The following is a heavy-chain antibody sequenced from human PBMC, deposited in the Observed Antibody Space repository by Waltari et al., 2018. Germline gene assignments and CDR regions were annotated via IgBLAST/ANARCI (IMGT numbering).Heavy chain of an antibody. D-gene: IGHD6-13*01. CDR1: GFAFSNYA. V-gene: IGHV3-23*01. CDR3: AKEITAADAPYFFDY. CDR2: IRFVGGNT. Sequence: EVQLLESGGILVQPGGSLRLSCAASGFAFSNYAIHWVRQAPGKGLEWVSSIRFVGGNTYYADSLKGRFTISRDNSKNTLYLQMNSLTVADTAVYYCAKEITAADAPYFFDYWGRGTLVTVSS. J-gene: IGHJ4*02.